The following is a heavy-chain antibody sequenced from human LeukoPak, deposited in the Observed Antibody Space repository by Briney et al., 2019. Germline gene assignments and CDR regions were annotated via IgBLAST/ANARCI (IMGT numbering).Heavy chain of an antibody. CDR3: AKNSGSTAL. Sequence: PGGSLRPSSAASGFTFSNYGMHWVRQAPGKGLEWVSVISYDGSNKYYADSVKGRFTISRDNSKNTLYLQMNSLRAEDTAMYYCAKNSGSTALWGQGTMVTVSS. CDR2: ISYDGSNK. J-gene: IGHJ4*02. V-gene: IGHV3-30*18. D-gene: IGHD1-26*01. CDR1: GFTFSNYG.